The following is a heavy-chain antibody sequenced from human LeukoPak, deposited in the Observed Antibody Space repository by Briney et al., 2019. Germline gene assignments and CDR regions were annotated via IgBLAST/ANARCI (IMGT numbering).Heavy chain of an antibody. CDR3: ARDRTFDY. J-gene: IGHJ4*02. CDR2: IYYSGST. V-gene: IGHV4-59*01. Sequence: SETLSLTCTVSGGSISSYYWSWIRQPPGKGLEWIGYIYYSGSTNYNPSLKSRVTISVDTSKNQFSLKLSSVTAADTAVYYCARDRTFDYWGQGTLVTVSS. CDR1: GGSISSYY.